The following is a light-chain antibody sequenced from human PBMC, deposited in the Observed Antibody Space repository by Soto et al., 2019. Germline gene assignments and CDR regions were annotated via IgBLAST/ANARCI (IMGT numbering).Light chain of an antibody. CDR2: EVS. V-gene: IGLV2-14*01. CDR1: GSNVGYNS. CDR3: SPYTSRSLYV. J-gene: IGLJ1*01. Sequence: QSVLTQPPSLSAAPGQEVTISCSGSGSNVGYNSVSWYQQLPGTAPKLLIYEVSNRPSGVSNRFSGSKSGNTASLTISGLQAEDEADYYCSPYTSRSLYVFGTGTKGTVL.